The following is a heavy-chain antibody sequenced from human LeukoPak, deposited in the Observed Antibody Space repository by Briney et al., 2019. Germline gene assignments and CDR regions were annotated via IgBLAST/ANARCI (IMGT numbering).Heavy chain of an antibody. D-gene: IGHD2-2*01. CDR3: AREGSTSPYYYYYMDV. J-gene: IGHJ6*03. Sequence: GGSLRLSCAASGFTFDDYGMSRVRQAPGKGLEWVSGINWNGGSTGYADSVKGRFTISRDNAKNSLYLQMNSLRAEDTALYYCAREGSTSPYYYYYMDVWGKGTTVTVSS. CDR2: INWNGGST. V-gene: IGHV3-20*04. CDR1: GFTFDDYG.